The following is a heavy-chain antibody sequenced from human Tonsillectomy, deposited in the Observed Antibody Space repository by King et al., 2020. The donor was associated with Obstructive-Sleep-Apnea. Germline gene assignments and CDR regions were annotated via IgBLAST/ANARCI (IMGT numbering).Heavy chain of an antibody. Sequence: VQLVESGGGLVQPGRSLRLSCAASGFTFDGYAMHWVRQAPGKGLEWVSGISWNSGSIGYAGSVKGRCTISRDNAKNSLYLQMNSLRAEDTALYYCAKDMGPRRGGSWTGFEYFQHWGQGTLVTVSS. J-gene: IGHJ1*01. D-gene: IGHD1-26*01. CDR1: GFTFDGYA. V-gene: IGHV3-9*01. CDR2: ISWNSGSI. CDR3: AKDMGPRRGGSWTGFEYFQH.